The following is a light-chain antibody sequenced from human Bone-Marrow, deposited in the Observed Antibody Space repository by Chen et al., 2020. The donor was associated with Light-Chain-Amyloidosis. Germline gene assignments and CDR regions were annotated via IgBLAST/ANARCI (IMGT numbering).Light chain of an antibody. CDR3: QQSNTFPIT. Sequence: DIQMSQSPSSVSASIGDRVTITCRASQGISSRLAWYQQKRGKAPKPLIDAASTLHSGVPSRFSGSGSGTDFTRTISSLQPEDCATYYCQQSNTFPITYGQGTRLEIK. CDR1: QGISSR. J-gene: IGKJ5*01. V-gene: IGKV1-12*01. CDR2: AAS.